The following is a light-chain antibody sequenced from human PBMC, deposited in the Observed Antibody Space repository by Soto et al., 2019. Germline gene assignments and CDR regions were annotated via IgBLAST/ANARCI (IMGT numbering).Light chain of an antibody. CDR1: SNDVGVYNF. CDR3: SSYAGSNNLV. V-gene: IGLV2-8*01. CDR2: EVN. J-gene: IGLJ2*01. Sequence: QLVLTQPPSASGSPGQSVTISCTGTSNDVGVYNFVSWYQQHPGKAPKLMISEVNKRPSGVPDRFSGSKSGNTASLTVSGLQAEDEADYYCSSYAGSNNLVFGGGTKVTVL.